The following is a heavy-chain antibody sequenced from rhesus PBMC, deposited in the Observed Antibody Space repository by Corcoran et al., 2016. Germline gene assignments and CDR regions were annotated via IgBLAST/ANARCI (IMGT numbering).Heavy chain of an antibody. Sequence: EVQLVESGGGLVQPGGSLRLSCAASGFTFSSYWMYWVRQAPGKGLDWVSLIIRDGSSTSCADTVKVRFTISRENSKNSLYLQMNSLRAEDTAVYYCAKAIAANIFDYWGQGVLVTVSS. D-gene: IGHD6-13*01. CDR3: AKAIAANIFDY. V-gene: IGHV3-119*01. CDR1: GFTFSSYW. J-gene: IGHJ4*01. CDR2: IIRDGSST.